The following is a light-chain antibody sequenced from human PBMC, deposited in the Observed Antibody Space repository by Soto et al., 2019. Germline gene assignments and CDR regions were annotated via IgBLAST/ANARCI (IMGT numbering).Light chain of an antibody. CDR2: AAS. V-gene: IGKV1-39*01. CDR3: QQTFTTLQT. Sequence: DIQMTHSPSSLSASVGDSVTITCRASQSISSSLNWYQQKPGKAPRLLIYAASTLQSGVPSGFSGSGSGTDFALTISSLQPENHATYYCQQTFTTLQTFGQGSK. CDR1: QSISSS. J-gene: IGKJ2*01.